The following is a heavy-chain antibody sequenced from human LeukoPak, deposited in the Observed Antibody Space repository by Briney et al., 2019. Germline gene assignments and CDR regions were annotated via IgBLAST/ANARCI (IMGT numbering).Heavy chain of an antibody. CDR3: ARQSYYDFWSGYYYFDY. D-gene: IGHD3-3*01. V-gene: IGHV1-2*02. CDR1: GYTFTGYY. J-gene: IGHJ4*02. Sequence: ASVKVSCKASGYTFTGYYMHWVRQAPGQGLEWMGWINPNSGGTNYAQKFQGRVTMTRDTSISTAYMELSRLRSDDTAVYCCARQSYYDFWSGYYYFDYWGQGTLVTVSS. CDR2: INPNSGGT.